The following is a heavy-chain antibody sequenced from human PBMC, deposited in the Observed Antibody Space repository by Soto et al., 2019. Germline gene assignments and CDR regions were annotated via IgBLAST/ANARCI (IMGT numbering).Heavy chain of an antibody. D-gene: IGHD1-1*01. CDR1: GFTFSSYW. Sequence: EVQLVESGGGLVQPGGSLRLSCAASGFTFSSYWMSWVRQAPGKGLEWVANIKQDGNEKFYVDSVKGRFTISRDNAKKLLFLQVNCLAAVDRAVYYCARVKGLAGKYWGQVTLVAVS. V-gene: IGHV3-7*05. CDR2: IKQDGNEK. CDR3: ARVKGLAGKY. J-gene: IGHJ4*02.